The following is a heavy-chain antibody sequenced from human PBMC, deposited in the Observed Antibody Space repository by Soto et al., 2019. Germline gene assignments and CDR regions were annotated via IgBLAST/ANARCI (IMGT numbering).Heavy chain of an antibody. V-gene: IGHV1-18*01. D-gene: IGHD6-19*01. CDR3: AKDEYTSGWYISYLFDS. CDR1: GYTFTSYG. Sequence: ASVKVSCKASGYTFTSYGISWVRQAPGQGLEWMGWISAYNGNTNYAQKLQGRVTMTTDTSTSTAYMELRSLRSDDTAVYYCAKDEYTSGWYISYLFDSWGQGTLVTVSS. CDR2: ISAYNGNT. J-gene: IGHJ4*02.